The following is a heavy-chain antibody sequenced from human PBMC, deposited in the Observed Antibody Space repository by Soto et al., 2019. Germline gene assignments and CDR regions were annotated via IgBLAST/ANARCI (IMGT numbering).Heavy chain of an antibody. D-gene: IGHD2-2*02. J-gene: IGHJ6*02. CDR3: ARDLIVVVPAAIGYYYYYGMDV. CDR1: GFTFSSYA. CDR2: ISYDGSNK. V-gene: IGHV3-30-3*01. Sequence: PGGSLRLSCAASGFTFSSYAMHWVRQAAGKGLEWVAVISYDGSNKYYADSVKGRFTISRDNSKNTLYLQMNSLRAEDTAVYYCARDLIVVVPAAIGYYYYYGMDVWGQGTTVTVSS.